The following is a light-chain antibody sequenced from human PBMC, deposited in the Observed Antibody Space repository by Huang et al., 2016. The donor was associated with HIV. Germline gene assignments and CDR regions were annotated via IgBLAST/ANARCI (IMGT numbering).Light chain of an antibody. CDR1: LDINNY. CDR3: QQYDTLPWT. CDR2: DAS. J-gene: IGKJ1*01. Sequence: DIQMTQSPSSLSASLGYKVTITCQASLDINNYLNWYQQKQGEAPKLLIYDASNLKSGVQSRCSGSRAGKHFTITVSSLQPEDVATYHWQQYDTLPWTFGQGTTVEI. V-gene: IGKV1-33*01.